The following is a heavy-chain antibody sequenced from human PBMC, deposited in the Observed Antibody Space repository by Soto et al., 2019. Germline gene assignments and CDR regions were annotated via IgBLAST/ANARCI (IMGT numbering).Heavy chain of an antibody. CDR2: IYPGDHET. V-gene: IGHV5-51*01. Sequence: GESLKISCQCSGYAFSNFWIGWVRQLPGKGLEWMGIIYPGDHETRYSPSFHGKVTISADKSINTAYLQWNSLEASDTAFYFCARSPRSSPYFDYWGQGALVTVSS. J-gene: IGHJ4*02. CDR3: ARSPRSSPYFDY. D-gene: IGHD6-13*01. CDR1: GYAFSNFW.